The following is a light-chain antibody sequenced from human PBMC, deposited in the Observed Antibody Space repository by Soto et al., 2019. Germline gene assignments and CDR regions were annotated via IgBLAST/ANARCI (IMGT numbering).Light chain of an antibody. J-gene: IGKJ1*01. CDR1: QSVSSSY. Sequence: EIVLTQSPGTLSLSPGERATLSCRSSQSVSSSYLAWYQQKPGQAPRLLIYVASSRATDIPDRFSGSGSGTDFTLTISRLEPEYCVEYYCQQYGSSPTFGQGTKVEIK. V-gene: IGKV3-20*01. CDR2: VAS. CDR3: QQYGSSPT.